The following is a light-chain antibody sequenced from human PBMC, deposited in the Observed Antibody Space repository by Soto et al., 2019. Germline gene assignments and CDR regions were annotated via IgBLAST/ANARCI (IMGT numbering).Light chain of an antibody. CDR1: QSVSSNY. CDR3: QQYGGSPAT. V-gene: IGKV3D-20*01. Sequence: EIVLTQSPATLSLSPGERATLSCRASQSVSSNYLAWYQQKPGLAPSLLIYDASSRATGIPGRLSGSGSGTDFTLTISRLEPEDFAVYYCQQYGGSPATFGQGTKVDIK. J-gene: IGKJ1*01. CDR2: DAS.